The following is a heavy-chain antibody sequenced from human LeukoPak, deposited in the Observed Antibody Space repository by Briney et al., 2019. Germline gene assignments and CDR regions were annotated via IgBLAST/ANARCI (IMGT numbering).Heavy chain of an antibody. J-gene: IGHJ4*02. V-gene: IGHV4-59*01. CDR3: ARDYNWSLDY. CDR2: IYYSGST. D-gene: IGHD1-20*01. CDR1: GGSISSYY. Sequence: PSETLSLTCTVSGGSISSYYWSWIRQPPGKGLEWIGCIYYSGSTNYSPSLKSRVTMSVDTSKNQFSLQLSSVTAADTAVYYCARDYNWSLDYWGQGTLVTVSS.